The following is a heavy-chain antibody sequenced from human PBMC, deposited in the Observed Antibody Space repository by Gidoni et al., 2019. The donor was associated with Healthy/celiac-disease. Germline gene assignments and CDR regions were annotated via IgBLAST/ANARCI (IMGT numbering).Heavy chain of an antibody. CDR2: IIPILGIA. CDR3: ARGREQSGYYPRDAFDI. V-gene: IGHV1-69*02. D-gene: IGHD3-22*01. J-gene: IGHJ3*02. CDR1: GGTFSSYT. Sequence: QVQLVQSGAEVQKLGSSVKVSCTASGGTFSSYTISWVRQAPGQGLEWMGRIIPILGIANYAQKFQGRVTITADKSTSTAYMELSSLRSEDTAVYYCARGREQSGYYPRDAFDIWGQGTMVTVSS.